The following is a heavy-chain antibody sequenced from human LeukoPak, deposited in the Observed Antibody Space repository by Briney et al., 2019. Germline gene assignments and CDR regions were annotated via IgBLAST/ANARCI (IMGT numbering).Heavy chain of an antibody. V-gene: IGHV3-30*18. J-gene: IGHJ4*02. D-gene: IGHD3-3*02. CDR1: GFTFSSYC. Sequence: PGRSLRLSCAASGFTFSSYCMHWVRQAPGKGLEWVAVISYDGSNKYYADSVKGRFTVSRDNSKNTLYLQMNSLRAEDTAVYYCAKDLAYYFDYWGQGTLVTVSS. CDR2: ISYDGSNK. CDR3: AKDLAYYFDY.